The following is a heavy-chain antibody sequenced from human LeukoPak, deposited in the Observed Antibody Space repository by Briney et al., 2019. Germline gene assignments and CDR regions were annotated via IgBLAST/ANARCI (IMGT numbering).Heavy chain of an antibody. D-gene: IGHD3-16*02. CDR2: ISSSGSTI. CDR3: AREDYDYVWGSYHWFDP. V-gene: IGHV3-48*03. CDR1: GFTFSSYE. Sequence: GGSLRLSCAASGFTFSSYEMNWVRQAPGKGLEWVSYISSSGSTIYYADSVKGRFTISRDNAKNSLYLQMNSLRAEDTAVYYCAREDYDYVWGSYHWFDPWGQGTLVTVSS. J-gene: IGHJ5*02.